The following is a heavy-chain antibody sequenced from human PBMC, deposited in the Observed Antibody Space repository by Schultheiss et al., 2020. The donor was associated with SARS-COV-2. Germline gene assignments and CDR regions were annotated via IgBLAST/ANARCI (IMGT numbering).Heavy chain of an antibody. V-gene: IGHV4-59*12. CDR1: GGSISSYY. CDR3: ARFPPNWYFDL. CDR2: IYYSGST. J-gene: IGHJ2*01. Sequence: SQTLSLTCTVSGGSISSYYWSWIRQPPGKGLEWIGYIYYSGSTNYNPSLKSRVTISVDTSKNQFSLKLSSVTAADTAVYYCARFPPNWYFDLWGRGTLVTVSS.